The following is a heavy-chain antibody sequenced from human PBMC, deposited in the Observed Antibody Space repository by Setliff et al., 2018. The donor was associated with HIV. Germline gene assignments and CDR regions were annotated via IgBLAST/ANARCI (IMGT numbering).Heavy chain of an antibody. CDR2: ISSSSSYI. CDR1: GFSFSSYN. V-gene: IGHV3-21*01. CDR3: ARDVSWRVRTYIDY. J-gene: IGHJ4*02. Sequence: GGSLRLSCAASGFSFSSYNMNWVRQAPGKGLEWVSYISSSSSYIYYADSVKGRFTISRDNAKNSLYLQMNSLRAEDTAVYYCARDVSWRVRTYIDYWGQGALVTVSS. D-gene: IGHD3-3*01.